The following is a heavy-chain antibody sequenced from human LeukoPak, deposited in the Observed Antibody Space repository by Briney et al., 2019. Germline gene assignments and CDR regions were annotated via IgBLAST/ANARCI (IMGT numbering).Heavy chain of an antibody. CDR1: GFTFSTYG. V-gene: IGHV3-30*02. CDR3: AKKVGAPETYYYYYMDV. J-gene: IGHJ6*03. CDR2: IRYDGSNK. Sequence: GRPLRLSCAASGFTFSTYGMHWVRQAPGKGLEWVAFIRYDGSNKYYVDSVKGRFTISRDNSKNTLYLQMNSLRAEDTAVYYCAKKVGAPETYYYYYMDVWGKGTTVTVSS. D-gene: IGHD1-26*01.